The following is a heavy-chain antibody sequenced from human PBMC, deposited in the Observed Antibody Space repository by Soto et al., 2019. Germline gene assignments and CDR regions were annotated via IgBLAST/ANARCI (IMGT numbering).Heavy chain of an antibody. V-gene: IGHV3-48*01. J-gene: IGHJ6*03. D-gene: IGHD4-4*01. Sequence: EVQLVESGGGLVQPGGSLRLSCAASGFTFSSYSMNWVRQAPGKGLEWVSYISSSSSTIYYADSVKGQFTISRDNAKNSLYLQMNSLRAEDTAVYYCARASRTTRPYYYMDVWGKGTTVTVSS. CDR1: GFTFSSYS. CDR2: ISSSSSTI. CDR3: ARASRTTRPYYYMDV.